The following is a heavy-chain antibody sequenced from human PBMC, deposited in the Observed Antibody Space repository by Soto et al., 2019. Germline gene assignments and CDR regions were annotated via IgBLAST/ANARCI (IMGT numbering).Heavy chain of an antibody. J-gene: IGHJ6*02. D-gene: IGHD3-10*01. CDR1: GYSFTSYW. CDR3: ASFYYYGWGSYDYYRTAV. V-gene: IGHV5-51*01. CDR2: IYPGDSDT. Sequence: GESLKISCKGSGYSFTSYWIGWVRQMPGKGLEWMGIIYPGDSDTRYSPSFQGQVTISADKSISTAYLQWSSLKASDTAMYYRASFYYYGWGSYDYYRTAVWGQGTTVTVSS.